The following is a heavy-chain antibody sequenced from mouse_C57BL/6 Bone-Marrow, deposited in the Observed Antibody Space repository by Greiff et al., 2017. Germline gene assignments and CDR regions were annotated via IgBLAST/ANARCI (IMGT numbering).Heavy chain of an antibody. CDR2: FNPNYGTT. D-gene: IGHD1-1*01. Sequence: VQLQQSGPELVKPGASVKISCKASGYSFTDYNMNWLKQSNGKSLEWIGVFNPNYGTTSYNQKFKGKATLTVDQSSSTAYMQLNSLTSEDSAVYYCARWDYGSSYGYYAMDYWGQGTSVTVSS. J-gene: IGHJ4*01. V-gene: IGHV1-39*01. CDR3: ARWDYGSSYGYYAMDY. CDR1: GYSFTDYN.